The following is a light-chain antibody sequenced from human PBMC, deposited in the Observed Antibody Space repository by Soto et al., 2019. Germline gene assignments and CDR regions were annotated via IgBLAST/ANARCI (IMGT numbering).Light chain of an antibody. V-gene: IGKV3-20*01. J-gene: IGKJ1*01. CDR3: QHYGDSPWT. CDR1: QSVSSSN. CDR2: GGY. Sequence: ELVLTKNKGTLALSPGERPTLSCRASQSVSSSNLAWYQQKRGQSPRXXIYGGYTRAAGIPDRFSGSRSGPDCTITISRLEPEDGEVYFCQHYGDSPWTFGQGTKVDIK.